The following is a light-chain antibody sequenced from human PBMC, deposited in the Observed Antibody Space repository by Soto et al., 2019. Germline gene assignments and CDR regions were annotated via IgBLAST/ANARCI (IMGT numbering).Light chain of an antibody. CDR2: DVS. J-gene: IGLJ3*02. Sequence: QSALTQPASVSGSPGQSITISCTGTSSDIGDSNYVSWYQQYPGKVPKLVIYDVSHRPSGVSNRFSGSKSGNTASLTISGLQAEDEADYYCSSSTTTTSLVVFGGGTQLTVL. V-gene: IGLV2-14*01. CDR1: SSDIGDSNY. CDR3: SSSTTTTSLVV.